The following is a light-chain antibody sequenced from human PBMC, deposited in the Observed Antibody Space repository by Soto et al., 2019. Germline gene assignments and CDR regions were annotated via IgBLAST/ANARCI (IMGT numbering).Light chain of an antibody. CDR2: GAS. J-gene: IGKJ2*01. Sequence: EIFLTQSPDTLSLSPGERATLTCRASQSVTNYIAWYRQNPGQAPRLLIYGASTRATDIPVRFSGSGTGTEFTLTISSLQSEDFAVYYCQQFNSWPYTFGQGTKLEIK. CDR3: QQFNSWPYT. V-gene: IGKV3-15*01. CDR1: QSVTNY.